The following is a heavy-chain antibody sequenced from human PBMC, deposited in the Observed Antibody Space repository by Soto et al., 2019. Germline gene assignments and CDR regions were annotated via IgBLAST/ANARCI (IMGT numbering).Heavy chain of an antibody. V-gene: IGHV1-3*01. CDR3: ARITAAGTWWFDP. CDR2: INAGNGNT. Sequence: ASVKVSCKASGYTFTSYAMHWVRQAPGQRLEWMGWINAGNGNTKYSQKFQDRVTMTTDTSTTTAYMELRSLRSDDTAVYYCARITAAGTWWFDPWGQGTLVTVSS. J-gene: IGHJ5*02. CDR1: GYTFTSYA. D-gene: IGHD6-13*01.